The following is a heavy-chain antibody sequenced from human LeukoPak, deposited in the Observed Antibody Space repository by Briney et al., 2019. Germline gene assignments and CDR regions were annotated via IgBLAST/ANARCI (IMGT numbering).Heavy chain of an antibody. CDR2: IYYSGST. CDR3: ARRSYYDSSGYYYY. Sequence: SETLPLTCTVSGGSISSYYWSWIRQPPGKGLEWIGTIYYSGSTYYNPSLKSRVTISVDTSRNQFSLKLSSVTAADTAVYYCARRSYYDSSGYYYYWGQGTLVTVSS. D-gene: IGHD3-22*01. V-gene: IGHV4-59*04. CDR1: GGSISSYY. J-gene: IGHJ4*02.